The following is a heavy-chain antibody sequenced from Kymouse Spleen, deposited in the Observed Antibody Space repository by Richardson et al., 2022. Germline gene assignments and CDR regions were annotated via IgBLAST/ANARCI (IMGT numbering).Heavy chain of an antibody. J-gene: IGHJ6*02. V-gene: IGHV4-39*01. CDR2: IYYSGST. Sequence: LQLQESGPGLVKPSETLSLTCTVSGGSISSSSYYWGWIRQPPGKGLEWIGSIYYSGSTYYNPSLKSRVTISVDTSKNQFSLKLSSVTAADTAVYYCASSYSSGWSYYYYYGMDVWGQGTTVTVSS. D-gene: IGHD6-19*01. CDR1: GGSISSSSYY. CDR3: ASSYSSGWSYYYYYGMDV.